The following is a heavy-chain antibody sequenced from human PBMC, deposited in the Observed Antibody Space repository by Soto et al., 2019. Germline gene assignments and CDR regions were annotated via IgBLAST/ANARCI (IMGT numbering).Heavy chain of an antibody. CDR2: ISYDGSNK. V-gene: IGHV3-30*18. J-gene: IGHJ5*02. CDR3: AKDLSMGYYDSSGYYYDWFDP. Sequence: GGSLRLSCAASGFTFSSYSMNWVRQASGKGLEWVAVISYDGSNKYYADSVKGRFTISRDNSKNTLYLQMNSLRAEDTAVYYCAKDLSMGYYDSSGYYYDWFDPWGQGTLVTVSS. CDR1: GFTFSSYS. D-gene: IGHD3-22*01.